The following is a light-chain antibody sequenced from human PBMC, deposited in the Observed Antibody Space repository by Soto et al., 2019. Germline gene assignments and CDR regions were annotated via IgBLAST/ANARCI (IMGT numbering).Light chain of an antibody. CDR3: QQYNKWPPRT. CDR2: GAS. CDR1: QSVSSN. V-gene: IGKV3-15*01. J-gene: IGKJ1*01. Sequence: EIVMTQSPATLSVSPGERATLSCRASQSVSSNLAWYQQKPGQAPRLLIYGASNRATGIPARFSGSGSGTEFTLTISSLQSEDFAVYYCQQYNKWPPRTLGQGTKVDIK.